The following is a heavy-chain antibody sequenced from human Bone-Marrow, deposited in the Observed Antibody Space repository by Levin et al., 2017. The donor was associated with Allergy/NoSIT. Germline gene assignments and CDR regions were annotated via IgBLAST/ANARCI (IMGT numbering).Heavy chain of an antibody. J-gene: IGHJ4*02. V-gene: IGHV3-66*01. CDR1: GFSVSRNY. Sequence: GGSLRLSCAASGFSVSRNYMSWVRQAPGKGLEWVSLIYSGGDTQYADSVKGRFTISRDNSRNTLYLQMNSLRGDDTAVYYCARNGVGTAADTPWGQGSLVTVSS. CDR2: IYSGGDT. D-gene: IGHD6-13*01. CDR3: ARNGVGTAADTP.